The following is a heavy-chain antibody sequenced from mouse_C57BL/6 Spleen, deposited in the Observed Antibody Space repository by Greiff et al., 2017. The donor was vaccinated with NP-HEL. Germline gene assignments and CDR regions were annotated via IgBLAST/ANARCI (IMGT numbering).Heavy chain of an antibody. CDR2: INHSSGYT. CDR1: GYTFTSYT. D-gene: IGHD2-3*01. Sequence: QVQLQQSGAELARPGASVKMSCKASGYTFTSYTMHWVKQRPGQGLEWIGYINHSSGYTKYNQKFKDKATLTADKSSSTAYMQLSSLTSEDSAVYYCARSLSDGYYVGVDYWGQGTSVTVSS. CDR3: ARSLSDGYYVGVDY. J-gene: IGHJ4*01. V-gene: IGHV1-4*01.